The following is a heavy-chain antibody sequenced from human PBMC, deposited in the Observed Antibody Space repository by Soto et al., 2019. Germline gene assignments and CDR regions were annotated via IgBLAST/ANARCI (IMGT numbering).Heavy chain of an antibody. J-gene: IGHJ4*02. D-gene: IGHD5-12*01. CDR1: GASISSGDYS. CDR3: ARVAYSGFESFFDS. CDR2: IHHGGTP. Sequence: SETLSLTCAVSGASISSGDYSWSWVRQPPGKGLEWIGHIHHGGTPYYKASLKSRVTISQDRSKNQFSLSLSSVTAADTAMYFCARVAYSGFESFFDSWGQGILVTVYS. V-gene: IGHV4-30-2*01.